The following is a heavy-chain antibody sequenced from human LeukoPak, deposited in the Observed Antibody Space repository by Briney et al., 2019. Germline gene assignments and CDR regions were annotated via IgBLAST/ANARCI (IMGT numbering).Heavy chain of an antibody. D-gene: IGHD3-22*01. J-gene: IGHJ1*01. CDR2: IYYSGST. CDR1: GGSISSYY. V-gene: IGHV4-59*08. Sequence: SETLSLTCTVSGGSISSYYWSWIRQPPGKGLEWIGYIYYSGSTNYNPSLRSRVTISVDTSKNQFSLKLSSVIAADTAVYYCARHELGVYYYDSSGYYPGAEYFQHWGQGTLVTVSS. CDR3: ARHELGVYYYDSSGYYPGAEYFQH.